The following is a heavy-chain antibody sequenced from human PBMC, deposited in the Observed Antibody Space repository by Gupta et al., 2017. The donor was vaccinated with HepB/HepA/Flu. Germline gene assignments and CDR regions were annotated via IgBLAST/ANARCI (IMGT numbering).Heavy chain of an antibody. CDR1: GFTVSSND. CDR2: IDNGGST. V-gene: IGHV3-66*01. Sequence: EVRLVDSGGGLVQPGGSLRLSCAASGFTVSSNDMSWGRQAPGKGLEWVSVIDNGGSTYYTDSVKGRFTISRDKSKNTLYLQMNSLRAEDTAVYYCARKPGSSSSYYYYGLDVWGQGTTVTVSS. CDR3: ARKPGSSSSYYYYGLDV. D-gene: IGHD2-2*01. J-gene: IGHJ6*02.